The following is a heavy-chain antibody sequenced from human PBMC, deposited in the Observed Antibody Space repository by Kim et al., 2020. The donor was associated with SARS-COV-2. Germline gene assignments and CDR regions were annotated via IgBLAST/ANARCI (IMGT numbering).Heavy chain of an antibody. V-gene: IGHV1-69*01. Sequence: YAQKFQGRVTITADESTSTAYMELSSLRSEDTAVYYCARATSSSWYFWDYWGQGTLVTVSS. CDR3: ARATSSSWYFWDY. J-gene: IGHJ4*02. D-gene: IGHD6-13*01.